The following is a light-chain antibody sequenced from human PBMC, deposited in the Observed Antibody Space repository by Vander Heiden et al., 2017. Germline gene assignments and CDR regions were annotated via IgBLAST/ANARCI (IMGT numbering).Light chain of an antibody. Sequence: PTTSKSTLTVVYSLTNNTALAWYHHKSGQPPRLLMYYASTRAAGIPDRFSGSGSGTHFTLTISSLQAEDAAIYYCHQYCSLPPTFGQGTKLEIK. CDR2: YAS. CDR1: LTVVYSLTNNTA. J-gene: IGKJ1*01. V-gene: IGKV4-1*01. CDR3: HQYCSLPPT.